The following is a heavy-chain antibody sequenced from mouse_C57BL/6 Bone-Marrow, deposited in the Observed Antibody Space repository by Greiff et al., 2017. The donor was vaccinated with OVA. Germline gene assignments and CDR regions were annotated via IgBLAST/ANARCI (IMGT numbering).Heavy chain of an antibody. V-gene: IGHV5-9*01. Sequence: EVQVVESGGGLVKPGGSLKLSCAASGFTFSSYTMSWVRQTPEKRLEWVATISGGGGNTYYPDSVKGRFTISRDNAKNTLYLQMSSLRSEDTALYYCARHGYYYGSSYWYCDVWGTGTTVTVSS. J-gene: IGHJ1*03. CDR1: GFTFSSYT. CDR3: ARHGYYYGSSYWYCDV. D-gene: IGHD1-1*01. CDR2: ISGGGGNT.